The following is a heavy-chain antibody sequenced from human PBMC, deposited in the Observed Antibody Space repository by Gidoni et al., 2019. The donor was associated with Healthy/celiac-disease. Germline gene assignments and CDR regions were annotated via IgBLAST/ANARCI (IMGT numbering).Heavy chain of an antibody. V-gene: IGHV3-21*01. CDR2: SSSSSSYI. J-gene: IGHJ6*02. CDR1: GSPFRSYS. Sequence: EVQLVESGGGLVKPGGSLRLSCTASGSPFRSYSLNWVRQAPGKGLEWVSSSSSSSSYIYYADSVKGRFTISRDNAKNSLYLQMNSLRAEDTAVYYCARDRGIGNDYGDFYGMDVWGQGTTVTVSS. CDR3: ARDRGIGNDYGDFYGMDV. D-gene: IGHD4-17*01.